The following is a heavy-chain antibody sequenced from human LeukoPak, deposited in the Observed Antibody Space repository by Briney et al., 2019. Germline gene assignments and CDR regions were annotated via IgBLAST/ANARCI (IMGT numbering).Heavy chain of an antibody. CDR1: GGTFSSYA. CDR3: ARARDIVVVPAAPKTYYYYMDV. Sequence: SVKVSCKASGGTFSSYAISWVQQAPGQGLEWMGGIIPIFGTANYAQKFQGRVTITADESTSTAYMELSSLRSEDTAVYYCARARDIVVVPAAPKTYYYYMDVWGKGTTVTVSS. CDR2: IIPIFGTA. J-gene: IGHJ6*03. D-gene: IGHD2-2*01. V-gene: IGHV1-69*01.